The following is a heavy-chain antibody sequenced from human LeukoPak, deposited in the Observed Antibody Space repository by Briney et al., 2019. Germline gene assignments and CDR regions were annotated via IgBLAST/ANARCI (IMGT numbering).Heavy chain of an antibody. J-gene: IGHJ4*02. D-gene: IGHD6-19*01. V-gene: IGHV1-2*02. CDR1: GYSFSGYC. CDR3: ARGWGAIEVPGTTDY. Sequence: SVKVSCKASGYSFSGYCMHWVRQAPGQGLEWMGWINPNSGGTNSAQKFQGRVSMTRDTSISTAYMELSRLRSDDTAVYYCARGWGAIEVPGTTDYWGQGTLVTVSS. CDR2: INPNSGGT.